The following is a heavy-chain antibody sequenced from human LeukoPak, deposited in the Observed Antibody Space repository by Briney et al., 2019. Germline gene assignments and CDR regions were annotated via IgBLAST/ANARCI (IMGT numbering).Heavy chain of an antibody. V-gene: IGHV3-73*01. D-gene: IGHD2-15*01. Sequence: GGSLRLSCAASGFTFSGFYMHWVRQASGKGLEWVGLIRCKPNSYTTVYAASVQGRFTISRDDSKNTAYLQMSSLKAEDTAVYYCTRQDCSGGSCSYVDYWGQGTLVTVSS. J-gene: IGHJ4*02. CDR3: TRQDCSGGSCSYVDY. CDR1: GFTFSGFY. CDR2: IRCKPNSYTT.